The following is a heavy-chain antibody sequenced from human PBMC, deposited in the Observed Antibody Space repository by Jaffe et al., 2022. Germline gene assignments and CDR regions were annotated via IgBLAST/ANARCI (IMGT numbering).Heavy chain of an antibody. CDR3: ARDLWLLRNPNWFDP. V-gene: IGHV3-48*03. CDR2: ISSSGSTI. CDR1: GFTFSSYE. D-gene: IGHD6-19*01. Sequence: EVQLVESGGGLVQPGGSLRLSCAASGFTFSSYEMNWVRQAPGKGLEWVSYISSSGSTIYYADSVKGRFTISRDNAKNSLYLQMNSLRAEDTAVYYCARDLWLLRNPNWFDPWGQGTLVTVSS. J-gene: IGHJ5*02.